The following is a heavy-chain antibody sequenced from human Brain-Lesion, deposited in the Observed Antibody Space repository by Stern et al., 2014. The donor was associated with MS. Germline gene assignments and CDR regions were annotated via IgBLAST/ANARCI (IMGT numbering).Heavy chain of an antibody. J-gene: IGHJ5*02. V-gene: IGHV4-31*03. Sequence: QLQLQESGPGLVKPPETLSLTCTVSGDSMNSGGYYWSWIRQHPGKGLEWIGYIYYSGGTDYNPSLKSRVTISVDTSKNQFSLKLNSVTAADTAVYYCAREGNYHAGNWFGPWGQGTLVSVSS. CDR2: IYYSGGT. CDR3: AREGNYHAGNWFGP. D-gene: IGHD1-7*01. CDR1: GDSMNSGGYY.